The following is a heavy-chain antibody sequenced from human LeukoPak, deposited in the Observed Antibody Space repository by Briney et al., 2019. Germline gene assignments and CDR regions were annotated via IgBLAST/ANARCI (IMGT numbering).Heavy chain of an antibody. CDR3: ARDLGFMTTVTPRYSWFNP. Sequence: ASVKVSCKASGYTFTGFYIHWVRQAPGQGLEWMGWINPNSGGTNYSQKFQGRVTMTRDTSVSTAYMELNRLTSDDTAVYYCARDLGFMTTVTPRYSWFNPWGQGTLVTVSS. J-gene: IGHJ5*02. CDR2: INPNSGGT. D-gene: IGHD4-17*01. CDR1: GYTFTGFY. V-gene: IGHV1-2*02.